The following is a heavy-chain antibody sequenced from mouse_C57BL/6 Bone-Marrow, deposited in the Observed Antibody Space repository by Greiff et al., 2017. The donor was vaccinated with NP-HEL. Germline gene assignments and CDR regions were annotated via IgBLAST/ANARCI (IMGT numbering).Heavy chain of an antibody. D-gene: IGHD2-1*01. CDR1: GYTFTDYY. Sequence: AGPVLVKPGASVKMSCKASGYTFTDYYMNWVKQSHGKSLEWIGVINPYNGGTSYNQKFKGKATLTVDKSSSTAYMELNSLTSEDSAVYYCARYGNYRYWGQSTTLTVSS. CDR2: INPYNGGT. CDR3: ARYGNYRY. J-gene: IGHJ2*01. V-gene: IGHV1-19*01.